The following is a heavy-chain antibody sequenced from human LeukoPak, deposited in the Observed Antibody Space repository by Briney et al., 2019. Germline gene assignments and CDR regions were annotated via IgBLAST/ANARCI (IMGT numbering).Heavy chain of an antibody. J-gene: IGHJ4*02. D-gene: IGHD3-3*01. CDR1: GFIVSSNY. CDR3: ARAAKFLEWSD. Sequence: PGGSLRLSCAGSGFIVSSNYMTWVRQAPGKGLEWVSVIYRGGSTYYADSVRGRFTISRDHSKNTLYLQMNSLRAEDTAVYYCARAAKFLEWSDWGQGTLVTVSS. V-gene: IGHV3-53*01. CDR2: IYRGGST.